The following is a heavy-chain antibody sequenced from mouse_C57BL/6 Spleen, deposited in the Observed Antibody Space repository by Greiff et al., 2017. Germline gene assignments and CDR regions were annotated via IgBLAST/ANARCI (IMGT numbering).Heavy chain of an antibody. V-gene: IGHV5-6*01. J-gene: IGHJ2*01. CDR2: ISSGGSYT. CDR3: ARQGIRYYFDY. Sequence: EVKLMESGGDLVKPGGSLKLSCAASGFTFSSYGMSWVRQTPDKRLEWVATISSGGSYTYYPDSVKGRFTISRDNAKNTLYLQMSSLKSEDTAMYYCARQGIRYYFDYWGQGTTLTVSS. CDR1: GFTFSSYG.